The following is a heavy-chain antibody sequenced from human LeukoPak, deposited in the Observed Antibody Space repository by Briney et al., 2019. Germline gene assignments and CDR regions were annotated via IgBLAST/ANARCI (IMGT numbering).Heavy chain of an antibody. CDR2: IYFRSKWYN. V-gene: IGHV6-1*01. CDR3: ARGWGSGSNAFDI. CDR1: GDSVSSNGAA. J-gene: IGHJ3*02. D-gene: IGHD6-19*01. Sequence: SQTLSLTCAISGDSVSSNGAAWNWIRQSPSRGLEWLGRIYFRSKWYNEYAVSVNSRITINPDTSKNQFSLQLNSVTPEDTAVYYCARGWGSGSNAFDIWGQGTMVTVSS.